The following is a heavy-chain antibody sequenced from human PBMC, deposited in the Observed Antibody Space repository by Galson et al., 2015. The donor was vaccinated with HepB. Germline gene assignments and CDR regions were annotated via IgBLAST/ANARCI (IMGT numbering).Heavy chain of an antibody. CDR3: ERPLWFGELYAFDI. J-gene: IGHJ3*02. CDR1: GGTFSSYT. Sequence: SVKVSCKASGGTFSSYTISWVRQAPGQGLEWMGWINPNSGGTNYAQKFQGRVTMTRDTSISTAYMELSRMRSDDTAVFYCERPLWFGELYAFDIWGQGTMVTVSS. CDR2: INPNSGGT. V-gene: IGHV1-2*02. D-gene: IGHD3-10*01.